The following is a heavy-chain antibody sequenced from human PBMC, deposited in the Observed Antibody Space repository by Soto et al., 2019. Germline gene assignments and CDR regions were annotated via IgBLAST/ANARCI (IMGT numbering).Heavy chain of an antibody. CDR2: IYHSGCT. CDR1: GGSISSGGYS. V-gene: IGHV4-30-2*01. J-gene: IGHJ5*02. CDR3: ARVPDR. D-gene: IGHD2-2*01. Sequence: QLQLQESGSGLVKPSQTLSLTCAVSGGSISSGGYSWSWIRQPPGKGLEWIGYIYHSGCTYYNPSLNSRVTVPRDRSHNQFSLNLRSVTGAETAVYYCARVPDRWGQGTLVTVSS.